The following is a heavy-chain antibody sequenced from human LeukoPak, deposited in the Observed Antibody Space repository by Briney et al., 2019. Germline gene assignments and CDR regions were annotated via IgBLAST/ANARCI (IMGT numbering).Heavy chain of an antibody. D-gene: IGHD2-2*01. CDR3: ARVGYCSSTTCYFDY. J-gene: IGHJ4*02. Sequence: SETLSLTCTVSGGSISSYYWSWIRQPAGKGLEWIGRIYTSGSTNYNPSLKSRVTMSMDTSKDQFSLNLSSVTAADTAVYYCARVGYCSSTTCYFDYRGQGTLVTVSS. CDR2: IYTSGST. CDR1: GGSISSYY. V-gene: IGHV4-4*07.